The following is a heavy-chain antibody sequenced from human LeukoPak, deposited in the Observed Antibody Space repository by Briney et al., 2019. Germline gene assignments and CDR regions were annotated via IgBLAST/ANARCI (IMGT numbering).Heavy chain of an antibody. J-gene: IGHJ6*03. CDR2: ISGSGGST. V-gene: IGHV3-23*01. D-gene: IGHD1-1*01. Sequence: PGGSLRLSCAASGFTFSSYAMSWVRQAPGKGLEWVSAISGSGGSTYYADSVKGRFTISRDNSKNTLYLQMNSLRAEDTAVYYCARARTGTTLGYYYYYMDVWGKGTTVTVSS. CDR1: GFTFSSYA. CDR3: ARARTGTTLGYYYYYMDV.